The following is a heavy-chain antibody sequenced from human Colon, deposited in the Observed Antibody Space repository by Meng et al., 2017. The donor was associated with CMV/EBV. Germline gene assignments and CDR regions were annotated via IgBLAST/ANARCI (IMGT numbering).Heavy chain of an antibody. D-gene: IGHD3-22*01. V-gene: IGHV4-59*12. CDR2: IYYSGST. CDR3: ARDRGYYDSSGYYDY. CDR1: GGSISSYY. J-gene: IGHJ4*02. Sequence: SETLSLTCTVSGGSISSYYWSWIRQPPGKGLEWIGYIYYSGSTNYNPSLKSRVTISVDTSKNQFSLKLSSVTAADTAVYYCARDRGYYDSSGYYDYWGQGTLVTVSS.